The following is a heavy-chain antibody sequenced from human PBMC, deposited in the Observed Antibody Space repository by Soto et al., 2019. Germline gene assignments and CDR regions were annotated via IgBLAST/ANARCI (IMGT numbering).Heavy chain of an antibody. CDR3: ARDDGYVRYYGMDV. V-gene: IGHV1-69*08. CDR2: IIPILGIA. J-gene: IGHJ6*02. D-gene: IGHD5-12*01. Sequence: QVQLVQSGAEVKKPGSSVKVSCKASGGTFSSYTISWVRQAPGQGLEWMGRIIPILGIANYAQKFQGRVTVTADKSTSPAHMELSSLRSEDTAVYYCARDDGYVRYYGMDVWGQGTTVTVSS. CDR1: GGTFSSYT.